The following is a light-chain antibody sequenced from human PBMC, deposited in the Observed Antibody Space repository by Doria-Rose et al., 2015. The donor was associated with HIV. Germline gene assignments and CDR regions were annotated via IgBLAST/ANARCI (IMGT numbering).Light chain of an antibody. CDR1: QSINTY. V-gene: IGKV1-9*01. CDR3: QQLSSFPYT. CDR2: AAS. Sequence: SVGDRVTITCRASQSINTYLNWYQQKPGKAPNLLIYAASTLQSGVPSRFSGSGSGTEFTLAISSLQPEDFATYYCQQLSSFPYTFGQGTKLEI. J-gene: IGKJ2*01.